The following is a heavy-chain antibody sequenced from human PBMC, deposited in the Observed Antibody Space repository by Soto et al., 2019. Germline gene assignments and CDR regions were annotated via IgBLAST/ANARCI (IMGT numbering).Heavy chain of an antibody. CDR2: IYHSGST. D-gene: IGHD6-19*01. CDR3: ATPVAAPPGMDV. Sequence: SETLSLTCAVSGGSISSSNWWSWVRQPPGKGLEWIGEIYHSGSTNYNPSLKSRVTISVDKSENQFSLKLSSVTAADTAVYYCATPVAAPPGMDVWGQGTTVTVSS. J-gene: IGHJ6*02. V-gene: IGHV4-4*02. CDR1: GGSISSSNW.